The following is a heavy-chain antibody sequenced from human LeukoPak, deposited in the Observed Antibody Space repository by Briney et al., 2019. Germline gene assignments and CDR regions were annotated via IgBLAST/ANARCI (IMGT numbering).Heavy chain of an antibody. Sequence: ASVKVSCKASGYTFTSYDINWVRQATGQGLEWMGWMNPNSGNTGYAQKFQGRVTITRNTSISTAYMELSSLRSEDTAVYYCARGSYSSSLYYYYYYYMDVWGKGTTVTVSS. CDR1: GYTFTSYD. V-gene: IGHV1-8*03. CDR2: MNPNSGNT. J-gene: IGHJ6*03. CDR3: ARGSYSSSLYYYYYYYMDV. D-gene: IGHD6-6*01.